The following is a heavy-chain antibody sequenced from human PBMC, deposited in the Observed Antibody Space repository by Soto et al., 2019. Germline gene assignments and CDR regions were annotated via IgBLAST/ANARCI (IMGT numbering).Heavy chain of an antibody. D-gene: IGHD2-21*01. V-gene: IGHV4-39*02. CDR2: IHNSRTA. J-gene: IGHJ6*03. CDR3: VRPPPSVIPRKNFYFHMHI. Sequence: QLRLQESGPRLVKPSATLSLTCVVSGGSISSGDYSWGWIRQPPGKRPEWLAIIHNSRTATYNPTLHNRLSITIEISTNDATMKLISVTAADPSAYYCVRPPPSVIPRKNFYFHMHIWGKGTTVTASS. CDR1: GGSISSGDYS.